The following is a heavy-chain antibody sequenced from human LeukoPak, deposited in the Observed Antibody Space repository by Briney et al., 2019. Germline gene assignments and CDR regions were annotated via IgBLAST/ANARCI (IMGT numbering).Heavy chain of an antibody. V-gene: IGHV1-46*01. CDR1: GYTFTSYY. CDR2: INPSGGST. J-gene: IGHJ4*02. Sequence: ASVKVSCKASGYTFTSYYMHWVRQAPGQGLEWMGIINPSGGSTSYAQKFQGRVTMTRDTSTSTVYMELSSLRSEDTAVYYCARGQAFVVVVAATSYYFDYWGQGTLVTVSS. CDR3: ARGQAFVVVVAATSYYFDY. D-gene: IGHD2-15*01.